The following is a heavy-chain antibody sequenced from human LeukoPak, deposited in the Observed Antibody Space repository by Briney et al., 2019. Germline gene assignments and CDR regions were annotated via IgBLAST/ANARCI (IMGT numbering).Heavy chain of an antibody. V-gene: IGHV3-30*03. D-gene: IGHD6-25*01. CDR3: ATGGTRAATGRMGF. CDR2: TSYDGNEK. J-gene: IGHJ4*02. Sequence: GGSLRLSCAASGFTFSSFGMHWVRQAPGKGLEWVTVTSYDGNEKYYADSVKGRFTISRDNSKNTVYLQMSSLRAEDTAVYYCATGGTRAATGRMGFWGQGTLVTVSS. CDR1: GFTFSSFG.